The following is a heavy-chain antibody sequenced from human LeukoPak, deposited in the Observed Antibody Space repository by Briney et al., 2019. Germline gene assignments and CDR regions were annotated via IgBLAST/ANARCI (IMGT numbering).Heavy chain of an antibody. CDR2: IYYSGST. J-gene: IGHJ6*02. CDR1: GGSISSGDYY. Sequence: PSETLSLTCTVSGGSISSGDYYWSWIRQPPGKGLEWIGYIYYSGSTYYNPSLKSRVTMSVDTSKNQFSLKLSSVTAADTAVYYCAREEVLAAAMRYYYYGMDVWGQGTTVTVSS. CDR3: AREEVLAAAMRYYYYGMDV. V-gene: IGHV4-30-4*01. D-gene: IGHD2-2*01.